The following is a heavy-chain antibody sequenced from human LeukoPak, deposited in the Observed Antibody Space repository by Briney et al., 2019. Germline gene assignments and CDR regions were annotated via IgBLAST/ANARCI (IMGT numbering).Heavy chain of an antibody. CDR3: ARVYYYGSSGHNWFDP. CDR2: ITGYNANA. V-gene: IGHV1-18*01. CDR1: GYTFTSYG. Sequence: ASVKVSCKASGYTFTSYGISWVRRAPGHGLEWMGWITGYNANAKYAQNLQGRVTMTTDTSTSTAYMDLRSMRSDDTAVYYCARVYYYGSSGHNWFDPWGQGTLVTVSS. J-gene: IGHJ5*02. D-gene: IGHD3-22*01.